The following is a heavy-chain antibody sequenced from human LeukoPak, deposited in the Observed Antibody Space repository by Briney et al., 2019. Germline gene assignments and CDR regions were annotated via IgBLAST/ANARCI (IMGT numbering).Heavy chain of an antibody. D-gene: IGHD1-26*01. V-gene: IGHV4-39*07. CDR2: IYYSGST. Sequence: SETLSLTCTVSGGSISSSSYYWGWIRQPPGKGLEWIGSIYYSGSTYYNPSLKSRVTISVDTSKNQFSLKLSSVTAADTAVYYCARDPDSGSYGGDYWGQGTLVTVSS. CDR3: ARDPDSGSYGGDY. J-gene: IGHJ4*02. CDR1: GGSISSSSYY.